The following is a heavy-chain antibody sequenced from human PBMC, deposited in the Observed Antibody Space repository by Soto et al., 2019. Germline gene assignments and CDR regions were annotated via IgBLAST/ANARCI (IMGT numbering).Heavy chain of an antibody. J-gene: IGHJ3*02. V-gene: IGHV3-66*01. CDR3: ARDVIRQWLDDHAFDAFDI. CDR1: GFTVSTKY. CDR2: IYSGGST. D-gene: IGHD6-19*01. Sequence: PGGSLRLSCAASGFTVSTKYMSWVRQAPGKGLEWVSVIYSGGSTFYADSVRGRFTISRDNSKNTLNLQMNSLRAEDTAVYYCARDVIRQWLDDHAFDAFDIWGQGTMVTVSS.